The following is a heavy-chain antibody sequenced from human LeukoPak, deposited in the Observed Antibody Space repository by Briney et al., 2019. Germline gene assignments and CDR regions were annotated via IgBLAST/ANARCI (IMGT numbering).Heavy chain of an antibody. V-gene: IGHV1-2*06. D-gene: IGHD3-10*01. J-gene: IGHJ4*02. Sequence: ASVKVSCKASGYSFSDYSMHWVRQAPGQGLEWMGRIKSNSGGTSYPQNFQGRVTMTRDTSINTAYVELSGLTFDDTAVYYCARGGSGSGYLYYFDYWGQGTLVSVSS. CDR2: IKSNSGGT. CDR3: ARGGSGSGYLYYFDY. CDR1: GYSFSDYS.